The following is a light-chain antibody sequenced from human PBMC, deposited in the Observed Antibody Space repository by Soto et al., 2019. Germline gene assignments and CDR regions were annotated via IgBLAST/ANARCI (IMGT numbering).Light chain of an antibody. CDR3: QQVSGYPLN. J-gene: IGKJ4*01. V-gene: IGKV1-9*01. Sequence: IQLTQSPSSLSASVGDRVTITCRASQDIAIYLAWYQQKPGEAPKLLIYAASTLQSGVPSRFSGSASGTEFTLTISSLQPEDFATYYCQQVSGYPLNFGGGTKVDIK. CDR2: AAS. CDR1: QDIAIY.